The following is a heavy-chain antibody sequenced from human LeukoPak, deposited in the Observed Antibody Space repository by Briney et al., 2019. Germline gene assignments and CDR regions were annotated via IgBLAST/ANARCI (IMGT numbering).Heavy chain of an antibody. CDR3: ARRPAAGGFDY. V-gene: IGHV4-39*01. Sequence: PSETLSLTCTVSGGSISSSSYYWGWIRQPPGKGLEWIGSIYYSGSTYYNPSLKSRVTISVDTSKNQFSLKLSSVTAADTAVYYRARRPAAGGFDYWGQGTLVTVSS. CDR1: GGSISSSSYY. D-gene: IGHD6-13*01. CDR2: IYYSGST. J-gene: IGHJ4*02.